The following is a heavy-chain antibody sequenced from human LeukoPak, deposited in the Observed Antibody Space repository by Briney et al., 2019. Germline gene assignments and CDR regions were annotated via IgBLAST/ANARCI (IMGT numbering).Heavy chain of an antibody. CDR2: IYYSGST. J-gene: IGHJ4*02. D-gene: IGHD1-7*01. CDR1: GGSISSSSYY. V-gene: IGHV4-39*07. Sequence: SETLSLTCTVSGGSISSSSYYWGWIRQPPGKGLEWIGSIYYSGSTYYNPSLKSRVTISVDTSKNQFSLKLSSVTAADTAVYYCARLFNRNYINYWGQGTLVTVSS. CDR3: ARLFNRNYINY.